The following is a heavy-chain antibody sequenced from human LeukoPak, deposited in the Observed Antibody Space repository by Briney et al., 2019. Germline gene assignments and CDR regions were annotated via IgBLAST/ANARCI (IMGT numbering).Heavy chain of an antibody. CDR1: GGSINTGDYY. V-gene: IGHV4-31*03. Sequence: PSETLSLTCSVSGGSINTGDYYWSWIRQHPGKGLEWIGYIYYSGSPCYNPSLKSRLTISVDTSKNQFSLKLSSVTAADTAVYYCAREAVRGGYEERWGQGTLVTVSS. CDR2: IYYSGSP. J-gene: IGHJ4*02. D-gene: IGHD5-12*01. CDR3: AREAVRGGYEER.